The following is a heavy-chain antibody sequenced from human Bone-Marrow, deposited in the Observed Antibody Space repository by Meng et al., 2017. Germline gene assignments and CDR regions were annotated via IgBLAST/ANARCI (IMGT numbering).Heavy chain of an antibody. Sequence: ASAKVSCKASGYTFTGYYMHWVRQAPGQGLEWMGRINPNSGGTNYAQKFQGRVTMTRDTSISTAYMELSRLRSDDTGIYYCSRDRMTYSSGPITLPDYWGQGTLVTVSS. CDR1: GYTFTGYY. CDR3: SRDRMTYSSGPITLPDY. D-gene: IGHD6-19*01. J-gene: IGHJ4*02. CDR2: INPNSGGT. V-gene: IGHV1-2*05.